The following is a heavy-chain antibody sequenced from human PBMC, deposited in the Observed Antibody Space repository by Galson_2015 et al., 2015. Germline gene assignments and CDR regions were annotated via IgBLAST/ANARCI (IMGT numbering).Heavy chain of an antibody. CDR1: GYSFTSYW. CDR3: ARRGIVVVPATMPTVFYGMEV. V-gene: IGHV5-51*01. J-gene: IGHJ6*02. CDR2: IYPGDSDT. D-gene: IGHD2-2*01. Sequence: AEVKKPGESLKISCKGSGYSFTSYWIGWVRQMPGKGLEWMGIIYPGDSDTRYSPSFQGQVTISADKSISTAYLQWSSLKASDTAMYCCARRGIVVVPATMPTVFYGMEVWGRGPTVTVSS.